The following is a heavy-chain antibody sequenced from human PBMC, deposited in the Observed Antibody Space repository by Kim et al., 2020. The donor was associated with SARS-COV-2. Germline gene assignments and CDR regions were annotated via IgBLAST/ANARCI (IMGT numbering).Heavy chain of an antibody. J-gene: IGHJ4*02. D-gene: IGHD6-6*01. V-gene: IGHV3-11*06. Sequence: SVKGRFTMSRDNAKNSLYLKMNSLRAEDTAVYYCARVHPEYSRRPYLFDYWGQGTLVTVSS. CDR3: ARVHPEYSRRPYLFDY.